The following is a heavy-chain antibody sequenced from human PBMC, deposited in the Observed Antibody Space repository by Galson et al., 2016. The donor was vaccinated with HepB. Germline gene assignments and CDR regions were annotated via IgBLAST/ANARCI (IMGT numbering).Heavy chain of an antibody. Sequence: PALVKPTQTLTLTCTFSGFSLGTSGMCVSWIRQPPGEALEWLALIDSDDDEYYSASLKTRLTISKDTAKNQVVLKMTNMDPSDTATYYCARIPVLRGVVVGGFFDYWGPGIQVTVSS. D-gene: IGHD3-10*01. CDR1: GFSLGTSGMC. J-gene: IGHJ4*02. CDR2: IDSDDDE. V-gene: IGHV2-70*01. CDR3: ARIPVLRGVVVGGFFDY.